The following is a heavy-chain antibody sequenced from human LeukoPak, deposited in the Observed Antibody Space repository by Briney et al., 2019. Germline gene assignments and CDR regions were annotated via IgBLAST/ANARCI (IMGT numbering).Heavy chain of an antibody. D-gene: IGHD5-12*01. CDR3: AKAKDIVATMKGYFDY. V-gene: IGHV3-9*01. CDR2: ISWNSGSI. J-gene: IGHJ4*02. CDR1: GFTFDDYA. Sequence: GGSLRLSCAASGFTFDDYAMHWVRQAPGKGLEWVSGISWNSGSIGYADSVKGRFTISRDNAKNSLYLQMNSLRAEDTALYYCAKAKDIVATMKGYFDYWGQGTLVTVSS.